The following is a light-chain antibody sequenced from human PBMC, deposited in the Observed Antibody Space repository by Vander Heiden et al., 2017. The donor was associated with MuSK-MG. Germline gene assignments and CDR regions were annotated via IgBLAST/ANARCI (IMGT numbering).Light chain of an antibody. Sequence: QSDLTQPASASGSTGQSSTISCTGSSSYVGSSNLDSWYQQPPGKAPKLVIYEDNKRPSTVSNRFSGSKSGNTASLRISGLRAEDEADYYCCSYAGSSTSVLFGGGTKLTVL. CDR2: EDN. V-gene: IGLV2-23*01. CDR3: CSYAGSSTSVL. J-gene: IGLJ2*01. CDR1: SSYVGSSNL.